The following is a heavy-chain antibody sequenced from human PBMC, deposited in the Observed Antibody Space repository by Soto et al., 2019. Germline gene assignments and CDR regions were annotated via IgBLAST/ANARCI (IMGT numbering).Heavy chain of an antibody. J-gene: IGHJ6*03. CDR3: AREAMVRVVATIPNDSYMDV. Sequence: QVQLVQSGAEVKKPGASVKVSCKASGYTFTGYYMHWVRQAPGQGLEWMGWINPNSGGTNYAQKFQGWVTMTRDTSISTAYMELSRLRSDDTAVYYCAREAMVRVVATIPNDSYMDVWGKGTTVTVSS. V-gene: IGHV1-2*04. D-gene: IGHD3-10*01. CDR1: GYTFTGYY. CDR2: INPNSGGT.